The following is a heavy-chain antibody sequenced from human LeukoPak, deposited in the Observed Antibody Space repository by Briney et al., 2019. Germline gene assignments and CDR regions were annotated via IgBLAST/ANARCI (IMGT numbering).Heavy chain of an antibody. CDR2: MNPNSGNT. CDR1: GYTFTSYD. Sequence: ASVKVSCKASGYTFTSYDINWVRQATGQGLEWMGWMNPNSGNTGYAQKFQGRVTMTSNTSISTAYMELSSLRSEDTAAYYCARAALGGYYYYGMDVWGQGTTVTVSS. J-gene: IGHJ6*02. D-gene: IGHD3-16*01. V-gene: IGHV1-8*01. CDR3: ARAALGGYYYYGMDV.